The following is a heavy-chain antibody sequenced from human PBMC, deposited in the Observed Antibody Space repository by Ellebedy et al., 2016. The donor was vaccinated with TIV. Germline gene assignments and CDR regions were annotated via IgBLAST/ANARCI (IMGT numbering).Heavy chain of an antibody. J-gene: IGHJ4*02. V-gene: IGHV3-30*03. Sequence: GGSLRLSXAASGFNFRSYGVHWVRQAPGKGLEWVAVISYDGSNKYYADSVKGRFTISRDNSKNTLYLQMNSLRAEDTAVYYCARDLGGAYCGGDCYSWPLDYWGQGTLVTVSS. CDR3: ARDLGGAYCGGDCYSWPLDY. D-gene: IGHD2-21*02. CDR2: ISYDGSNK. CDR1: GFNFRSYG.